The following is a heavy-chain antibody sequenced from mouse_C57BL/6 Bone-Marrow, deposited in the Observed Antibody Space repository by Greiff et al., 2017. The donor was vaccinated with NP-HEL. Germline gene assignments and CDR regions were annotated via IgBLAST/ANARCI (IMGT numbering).Heavy chain of an antibody. V-gene: IGHV1-15*01. Sequence: VKLVESGAELVRPGASVTLSCKASGYTFTDYEMHWVKQTPVHGLEWIGAIDPETGGTAYNQKFKGKAILTADKSSSTAYMELRSLTSEDSAVYYCTRAPHYYGSSYWYFDVWGTGTTVTVSS. CDR3: TRAPHYYGSSYWYFDV. CDR2: IDPETGGT. D-gene: IGHD1-1*01. CDR1: GYTFTDYE. J-gene: IGHJ1*03.